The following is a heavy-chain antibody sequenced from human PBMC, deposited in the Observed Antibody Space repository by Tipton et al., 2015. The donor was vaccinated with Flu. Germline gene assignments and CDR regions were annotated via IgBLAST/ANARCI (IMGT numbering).Heavy chain of an antibody. CDR1: GFTFSSYS. CDR2: ISSSSSTI. CDR3: ARDMEQQLGKYYFDY. V-gene: IGHV3-48*04. D-gene: IGHD6-13*01. Sequence: SLRLSCAASGFTFSSYSMNWVRQAPGKGLEWVSYISSSSSTIYYADSVKGRFTISRDNAKNSLYLQMNSLRAEDTAVYYCARDMEQQLGKYYFDYWGQGTLVTVSS. J-gene: IGHJ4*02.